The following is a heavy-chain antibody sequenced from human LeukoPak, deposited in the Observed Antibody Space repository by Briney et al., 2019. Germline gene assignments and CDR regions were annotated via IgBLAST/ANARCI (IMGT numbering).Heavy chain of an antibody. CDR2: ISGNNGDT. D-gene: IGHD3-10*01. V-gene: IGHV1-18*04. J-gene: IGHJ4*02. Sequence: ASVKVSCKTAGYTFASYGITWGRQAPGHGLEWLGWISGNNGDTSHAQNLDGRVTMTTDTSTSTGYMELRSLRSDDTAVYYCARTSITMVSSTWGQGTLVIVSS. CDR3: ARTSITMVSST. CDR1: GYTFASYG.